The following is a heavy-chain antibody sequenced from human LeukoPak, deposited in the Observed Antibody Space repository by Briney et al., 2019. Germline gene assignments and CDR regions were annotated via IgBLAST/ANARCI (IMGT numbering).Heavy chain of an antibody. Sequence: SETLSLTCAVYGGSFSGYYWSWIRQPPGKGLEWIGEINHSGSTNYNPSLKSRVTISVDTSKNQFSLKLSSVTAADTAVYYCARTENYIPEDWFDPWGQGTLVTVSS. J-gene: IGHJ5*02. CDR1: GGSFSGYY. V-gene: IGHV4-34*01. CDR3: ARTENYIPEDWFDP. D-gene: IGHD5-24*01. CDR2: INHSGST.